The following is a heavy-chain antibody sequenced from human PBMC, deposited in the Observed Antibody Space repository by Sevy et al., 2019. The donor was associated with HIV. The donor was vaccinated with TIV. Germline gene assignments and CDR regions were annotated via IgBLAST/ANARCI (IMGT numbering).Heavy chain of an antibody. D-gene: IGHD6-13*01. CDR1: GFTFSDYY. CDR2: ISSSGSTI. J-gene: IGHJ4*02. Sequence: GESLKISCAASGFTFSDYYMSWIRRAPGKGLEWVSYISSSGSTIYYADSVKGRFTISRDNAKNSLSLQMNSLRVEDTAVYYCAREQLTPYFDYWGQGTLVTVSS. CDR3: AREQLTPYFDY. V-gene: IGHV3-11*01.